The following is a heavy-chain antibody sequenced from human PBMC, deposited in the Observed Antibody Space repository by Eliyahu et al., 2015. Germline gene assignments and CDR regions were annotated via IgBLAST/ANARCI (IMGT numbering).Heavy chain of an antibody. CDR2: ISSSSSYI. CDR1: GFTXSSYS. V-gene: IGHV3-21*01. Sequence: EVQLVESGGGLVKPGGSLRLSCAASGFTXSSYSMNWVRQAPGKGLEWVSSISSSSSYIYYADSVKGRFTISRDNAKNSLYLQMNSLRAEDTAVYYCARDVEMATMGAFDIWGQGTMVTVSS. J-gene: IGHJ3*02. D-gene: IGHD5-24*01. CDR3: ARDVEMATMGAFDI.